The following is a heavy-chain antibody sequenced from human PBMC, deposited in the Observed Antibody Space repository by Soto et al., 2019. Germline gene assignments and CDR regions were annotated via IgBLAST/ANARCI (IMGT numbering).Heavy chain of an antibody. J-gene: IGHJ6*03. D-gene: IGHD2-8*01. CDR1: GYTFTSYD. CDR3: ARMVYYYYYMDV. CDR2: MNPNSGNT. Sequence: ASVKVSCKASGYTFTSYDINWVRQATGQGLEWMGWMNPNSGNTGYAQKFQGRVTMTRNTSISTAYMELSSLRSEDTAVYYCARMVYYYYYMDVWGKGTTVTVSS. V-gene: IGHV1-8*01.